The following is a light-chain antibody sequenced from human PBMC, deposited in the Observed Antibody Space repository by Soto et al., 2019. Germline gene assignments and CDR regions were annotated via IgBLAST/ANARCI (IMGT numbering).Light chain of an antibody. J-gene: IGLJ1*01. CDR3: AACADSLSGHFV. CDR1: SSNIGTNT. Sequence: SLVAQPPSACGTPGQKVTQSCFGSSSNIGTNTVSWYQHLPGTAPKLLIYNNNQRPSGVPDRFSGSKSGTSASLAISGLQSEDEADYYCAACADSLSGHFVFRTGTKVPGL. V-gene: IGLV1-44*01. CDR2: NNN.